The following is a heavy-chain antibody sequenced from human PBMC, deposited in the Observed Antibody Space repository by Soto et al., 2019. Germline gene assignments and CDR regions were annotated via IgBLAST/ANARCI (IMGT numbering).Heavy chain of an antibody. CDR3: ARDRYGSGSYYGEGY. CDR1: GYTFTSYG. Sequence: SVKVSCKASGYTFTSYGISWVRQAPGQGLEWMGWISAYNGNTNYAQKLQGRVTVTTDTSTSTAYMELRSLRSDDTAVYYCARDRYGSGSYYGEGYWGQGTLVTVSS. V-gene: IGHV1-18*01. J-gene: IGHJ4*02. CDR2: ISAYNGNT. D-gene: IGHD3-10*01.